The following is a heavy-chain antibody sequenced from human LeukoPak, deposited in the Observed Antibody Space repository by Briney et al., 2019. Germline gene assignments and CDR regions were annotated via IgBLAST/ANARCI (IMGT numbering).Heavy chain of an antibody. V-gene: IGHV1-2*02. CDR1: GYTFSGYY. Sequence: ASVKVSGKASGYTFSGYYMHWVRQAPGQGLEWMGWINPNSGGTDYAQKFQGRATMTRDTSISTAYMELSRLRSDDTAVYYCASGDRVTMLRGGNIGYFDYWGQGTLVTVSS. CDR2: INPNSGGT. D-gene: IGHD3-10*01. CDR3: ASGDRVTMLRGGNIGYFDY. J-gene: IGHJ4*02.